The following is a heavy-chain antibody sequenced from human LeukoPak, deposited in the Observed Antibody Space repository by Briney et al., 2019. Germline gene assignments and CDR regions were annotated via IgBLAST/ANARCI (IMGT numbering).Heavy chain of an antibody. CDR2: IYTSGST. J-gene: IGHJ3*02. Sequence: SETLSLTCTVSGGSISSYYWSWIRQPPGKGLEWIGYIYTSGSTNYNPSLNSRVTISVDTSKNQFSLKLSSVTAADTAVYYCARHVLRYFRDAFDIWGQGTMVTVSS. V-gene: IGHV4-4*09. CDR3: ARHVLRYFRDAFDI. CDR1: GGSISSYY. D-gene: IGHD3-9*01.